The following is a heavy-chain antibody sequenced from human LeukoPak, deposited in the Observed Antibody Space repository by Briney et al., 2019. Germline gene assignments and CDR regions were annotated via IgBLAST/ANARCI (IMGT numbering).Heavy chain of an antibody. J-gene: IGHJ4*02. CDR1: GFTFSSYG. D-gene: IGHD2-15*01. CDR3: AKDLKRYCSGGSCYSFDY. CDR2: ISYDGSNK. V-gene: IGHV3-30*18. Sequence: GGSLRLSCAASGFTFSSYGVHWVRQAPGKGLEWVAVISYDGSNKYYADSVKGRFTISRDNSKNTLYLQMNSLRAEDTAVYYCAKDLKRYCSGGSCYSFDYWGQGTLVTVSS.